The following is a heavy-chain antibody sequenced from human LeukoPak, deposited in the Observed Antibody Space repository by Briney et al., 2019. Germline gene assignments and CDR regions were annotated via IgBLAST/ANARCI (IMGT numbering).Heavy chain of an antibody. CDR3: ARHSLTAIGY. V-gene: IGHV4-59*05. CDR1: GFSISSYY. D-gene: IGHD5-18*01. CDR2: IYYSGST. J-gene: IGHJ4*02. Sequence: PSETLSLTCTVSGFSISSYYWSWIRQPPGKGLEWIGSIYYSGSTYYNPSLKSRVTISVDTSKNQFSLKLSSVTAADTAVYYCARHSLTAIGYWGQGTLVTVSS.